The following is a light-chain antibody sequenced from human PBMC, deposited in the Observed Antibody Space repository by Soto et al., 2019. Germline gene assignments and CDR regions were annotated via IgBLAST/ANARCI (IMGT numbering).Light chain of an antibody. CDR1: QSVSTY. J-gene: IGKJ4*01. Sequence: EIVLTQSPATLSLSPGERATLSCRASQSVSTYLAWYQQKPGQAPRLLIYDASNRATGIPARFSGSGSGTDFTLTISSLEPEDFGVYYCQQGSNWPPGLTFGGGSKVEIK. CDR3: QQGSNWPPGLT. CDR2: DAS. V-gene: IGKV3-11*01.